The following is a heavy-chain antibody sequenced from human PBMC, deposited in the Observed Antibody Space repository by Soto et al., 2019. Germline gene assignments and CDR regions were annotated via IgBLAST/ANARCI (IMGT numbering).Heavy chain of an antibody. J-gene: IGHJ4*02. CDR2: IHGDGSST. Sequence: EVHLVESGGGLVQPGGSLRLSRAASGFTFRTYWMHWVRQVPGKGLVWVSRIHGDGSSTSYADSVKGRFTISRDNAKNTLYLQMNSLRAEDTAVYYCAKGIAISDATTHDYWGQGTLVTVSS. CDR1: GFTFRTYW. CDR3: AKGIAISDATTHDY. D-gene: IGHD3-3*02. V-gene: IGHV3-74*01.